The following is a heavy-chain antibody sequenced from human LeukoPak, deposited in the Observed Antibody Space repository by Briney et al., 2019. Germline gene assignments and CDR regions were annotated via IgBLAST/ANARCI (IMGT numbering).Heavy chain of an antibody. CDR2: IYGNDDK. Sequence: SGPTLVNPTQTLTLTCTFSGFSLNTNAVAVSWVRQPPGQALEWLTFIYGNDDKRYSPSLESRLTIIKDTSKKQVVLIMTDMDYVDTATYYCVYRTKVTSVDHWGQGTLVTVSP. D-gene: IGHD4-17*01. V-gene: IGHV2-5*01. J-gene: IGHJ4*02. CDR3: VYRTKVTSVDH. CDR1: GFSLNTNAVA.